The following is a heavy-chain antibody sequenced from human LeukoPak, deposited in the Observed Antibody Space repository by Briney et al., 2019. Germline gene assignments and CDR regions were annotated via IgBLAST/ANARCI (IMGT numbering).Heavy chain of an antibody. Sequence: PGGSLRLSCAASGFTFDDYAMHWVRQAPGKGLEWVSGISWNSGSIGYADSVKGRFTISRDNAKNSLYLQMNSLRAEDTALYYCAKDSALRGSGWYDFDYWGQGTLVTVSS. V-gene: IGHV3-9*01. D-gene: IGHD6-19*01. CDR3: AKDSALRGSGWYDFDY. CDR2: ISWNSGSI. J-gene: IGHJ4*02. CDR1: GFTFDDYA.